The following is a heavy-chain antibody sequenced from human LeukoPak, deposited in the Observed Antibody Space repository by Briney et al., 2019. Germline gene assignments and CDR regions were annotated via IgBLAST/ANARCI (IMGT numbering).Heavy chain of an antibody. CDR3: ARDLGRGYCSGGSCYLAWFDP. J-gene: IGHJ5*02. D-gene: IGHD2-15*01. CDR2: IYYSGST. V-gene: IGHV4-59*01. CDR1: GGSISSYY. Sequence: PSETLSLTCTVSGGSISSYYWSWIRQPPGKGLEWIGYIYYSGSTNYNPSLKSRVTISVDTSKNQFSLKLSSVTAADTAVYYCARDLGRGYCSGGSCYLAWFDPWGQGTLVTVSS.